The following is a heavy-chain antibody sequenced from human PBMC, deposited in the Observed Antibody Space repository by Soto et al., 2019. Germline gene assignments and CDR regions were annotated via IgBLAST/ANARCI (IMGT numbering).Heavy chain of an antibody. V-gene: IGHV3-23*01. CDR2: VSIGGST. D-gene: IGHD2-15*01. CDR1: GFTFSSYA. Sequence: DVQLLESGGGLVQPEGSLRLSCAASGFTFSSYAMGWVSQGPGQGLEWVAVVSIGGSTHYADSVRGRFTISRDNSKNTLSLQMNSLTAEDTAVYFCAKRRGAGGHFDYWGQGALVTVSS. J-gene: IGHJ4*02. CDR3: AKRRGAGGHFDY.